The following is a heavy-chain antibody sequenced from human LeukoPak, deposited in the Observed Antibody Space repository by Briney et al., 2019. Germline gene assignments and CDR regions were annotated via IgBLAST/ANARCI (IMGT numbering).Heavy chain of an antibody. V-gene: IGHV4-59*01. CDR1: GGPISSYY. J-gene: IGHJ3*02. CDR3: ARMENYYDSSGYYYVAFDI. CDR2: IYYSGST. Sequence: SETLSLTCTVSGGPISSYYWSWIRQPPGKGLEWIGYIYYSGSTNYNPSLKSRVTISVDTSKNQFSLKLSSVTAADTAVYYCARMENYYDSSGYYYVAFDIWGQGTMVTVSS. D-gene: IGHD3-22*01.